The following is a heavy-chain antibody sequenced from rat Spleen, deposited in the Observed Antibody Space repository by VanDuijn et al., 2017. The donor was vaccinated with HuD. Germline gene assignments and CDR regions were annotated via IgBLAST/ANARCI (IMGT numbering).Heavy chain of an antibody. CDR2: ISTSGSRT. V-gene: IGHV5-25*01. CDR1: GFTFSNYY. D-gene: IGHD1-6*01. Sequence: EVQLVESGGGLVQPGRSLKLSCAASGFTFSNYYMAWVRQAPKKGLEWVATISTSGSRTYYPDSVKGRFTISRDNAKSSLYLQMNSLKSEDTATYYCARHGVYTTDQGPYWYFDFWGQGVTVTVSS. J-gene: IGHJ2*01. CDR3: ARHGVYTTDQGPYWYFDF.